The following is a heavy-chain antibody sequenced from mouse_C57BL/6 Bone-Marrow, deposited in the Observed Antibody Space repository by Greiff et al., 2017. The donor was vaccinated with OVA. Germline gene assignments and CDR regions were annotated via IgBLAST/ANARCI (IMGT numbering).Heavy chain of an antibody. D-gene: IGHD2-4*01. J-gene: IGHJ4*01. CDR3: AREDYDYDEGGDAMDY. CDR2: IDPANGNT. Sequence: DVKLQESVAELVRPGASVKLSCTASGFNIKNTYMHWVKQRPEQGLEWIGRIDPANGNTKYAPKFQGKATITADTSSNTAYLQLSSLTSEDTAIYYCAREDYDYDEGGDAMDYWGQGTSVTVSS. CDR1: GFNIKNTY. V-gene: IGHV14-3*01.